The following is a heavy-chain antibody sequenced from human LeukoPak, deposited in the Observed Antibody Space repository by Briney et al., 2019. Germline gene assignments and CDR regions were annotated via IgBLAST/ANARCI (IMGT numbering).Heavy chain of an antibody. V-gene: IGHV3-66*01. D-gene: IGHD2-2*01. CDR1: GFTVSSNY. CDR3: ARASVIEGYCSGTSCYALDF. CDR2: IYSGGFT. J-gene: IGHJ4*02. Sequence: GGSLRLSCAASGFTVSSNYMTWVRQAPGKGLEWVSIIYSGGFTHYADSVRFRFTISRDSSKNTLYLQMNSLGADDTAVYYCARASVIEGYCSGTSCYALDFWGQGTLVTVSS.